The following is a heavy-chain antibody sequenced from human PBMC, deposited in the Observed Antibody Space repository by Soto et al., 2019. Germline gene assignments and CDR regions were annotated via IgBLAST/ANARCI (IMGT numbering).Heavy chain of an antibody. J-gene: IGHJ5*02. V-gene: IGHV4-4*07. CDR1: GGSISSYY. CDR3: ARVRSSSWSDWFDP. D-gene: IGHD6-13*01. Sequence: SETLSLTCTVSGGSISSYYWSWIRQPAGKGLEWIGRIYTSGSTNYNPSLKSRVTMSVDTSKNQFSLKLSFVTAADTAVYYCARVRSSSWSDWFDPWGQGTLVTVSS. CDR2: IYTSGST.